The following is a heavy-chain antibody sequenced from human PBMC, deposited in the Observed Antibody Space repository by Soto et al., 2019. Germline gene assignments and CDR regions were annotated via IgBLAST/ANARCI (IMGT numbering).Heavy chain of an antibody. CDR2: ISAFNGDT. CDR3: ARDAGWQRMVPYD. J-gene: IGHJ4*02. Sequence: QVRLVQSGSEVKKPGASVNVSCKAFGYTFTSYGFSWVRQVPGQGLEWLGWISAFNGDTQYAQTMKGRLTVTTDTSTTTVHMELRSLTPADTAVYYCARDAGWQRMVPYDWGQGTLVSVS. V-gene: IGHV1-18*04. D-gene: IGHD6-25*01. CDR1: GYTFTSYG.